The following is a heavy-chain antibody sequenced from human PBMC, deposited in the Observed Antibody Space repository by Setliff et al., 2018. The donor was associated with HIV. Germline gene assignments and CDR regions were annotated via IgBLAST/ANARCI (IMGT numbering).Heavy chain of an antibody. CDR3: AKEGRATTVVTPFDF. Sequence: PGGSLRLSCAASGFTFSSYAMSWVRQAPGKGLVWVSRIDSDGSDTDYADSVRGRFTISRDNAKNTLYLQMNSLRAADTAVYYCAKEGRATTVVTPFDFWGQGTLVTVSS. CDR2: IDSDGSDT. CDR1: GFTFSSYA. V-gene: IGHV3-23*03. J-gene: IGHJ4*02. D-gene: IGHD4-17*01.